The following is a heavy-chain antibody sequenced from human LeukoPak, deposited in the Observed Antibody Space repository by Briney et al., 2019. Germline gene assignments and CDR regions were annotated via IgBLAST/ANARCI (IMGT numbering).Heavy chain of an antibody. CDR1: GFTFSSYS. Sequence: GGSLRLSCAASGFTFSSYSMNWVRQAPGKGLEWVSSISSSSSFIYYADSVKGRFTISRDNAKNSLYLQMNSLRAEDTAVYYCARGPGYCSGGSCQYYYYYYMDVWGKGTTVTVSS. CDR3: ARGPGYCSGGSCQYYYYYYMDV. V-gene: IGHV3-21*01. J-gene: IGHJ6*03. D-gene: IGHD2-15*01. CDR2: ISSSSSFI.